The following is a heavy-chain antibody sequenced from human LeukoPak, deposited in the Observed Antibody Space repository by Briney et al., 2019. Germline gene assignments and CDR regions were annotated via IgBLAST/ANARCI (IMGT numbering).Heavy chain of an antibody. CDR2: IWYDGSNK. D-gene: IGHD6-19*01. Sequence: SGRSLRLSCAASGFTFSSYGMHWVRQAPGKGLEWVAVIWYDGSNKYYADSVKGRFTISRDNSKNTLYLQMNSLRAEDTAVYYCAGSSGWYAPFDYWGQGTLVTDSS. CDR1: GFTFSSYG. J-gene: IGHJ4*02. CDR3: AGSSGWYAPFDY. V-gene: IGHV3-33*01.